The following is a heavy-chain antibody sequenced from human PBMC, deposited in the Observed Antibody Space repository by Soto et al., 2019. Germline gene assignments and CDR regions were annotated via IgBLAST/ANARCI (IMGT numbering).Heavy chain of an antibody. CDR3: ARHRALNWFDH. CDR1: GDSISSSY. CDR2: MYYSGST. Sequence: QVQLQESGPGLVKPSETLSLTCTVSGDSISSSYWSWIRQPPGKGLEWIGYMYYSGSTSYNPSLNCRVTLSVGTSKNQYFLKPSFVTAADTALYYCARHRALNWFDHWGQGTLVTVSS. V-gene: IGHV4-59*08. J-gene: IGHJ5*02.